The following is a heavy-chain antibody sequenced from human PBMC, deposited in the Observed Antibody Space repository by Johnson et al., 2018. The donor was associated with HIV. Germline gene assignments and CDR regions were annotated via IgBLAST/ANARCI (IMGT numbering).Heavy chain of an antibody. CDR2: INWNGGGA. CDR3: ASQQWELGSHDAFDI. V-gene: IGHV3-20*04. Sequence: VQLVESGGGVVQPGRSLRLSCAASGFTFSSYWMHWVRQAPGKGLEWVSSINWNGGGAGYADSVKGRFTISRDNAKNSLFLQMNSLRAEDTALYYCASQQWELGSHDAFDIWGQGTMVTVSS. D-gene: IGHD1-26*01. J-gene: IGHJ3*02. CDR1: GFTFSSYW.